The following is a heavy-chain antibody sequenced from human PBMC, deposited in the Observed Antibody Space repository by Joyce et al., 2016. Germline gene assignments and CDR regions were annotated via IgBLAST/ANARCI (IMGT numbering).Heavy chain of an antibody. D-gene: IGHD2-21*01. J-gene: IGHJ4*02. CDR3: ARLPYCGSDVCHDTAY. CDR1: RFSFSTFV. CDR2: ISSDGTDK. Sequence: QVHLVESGGGVVQPGKSLRLSCAASRFSFSTFVMHWVRQAPGKGLEWVAVISSDGTDKDYADSGKGRFTISRDNSKNTLFLQMKSLRIEDTAVYYCARLPYCGSDVCHDTAYWGQGTLVAVSS. V-gene: IGHV3-30*03.